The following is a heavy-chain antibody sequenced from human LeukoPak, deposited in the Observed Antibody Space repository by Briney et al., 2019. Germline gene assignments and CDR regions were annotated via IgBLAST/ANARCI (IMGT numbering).Heavy chain of an antibody. J-gene: IGHJ4*02. CDR2: ISTYNGNR. V-gene: IGHV1-18*01. CDR3: ARNVRGTTDDY. D-gene: IGHD1-7*01. Sequence: ASVKVSCKTSGYTFTNYGISWVRQVPGQGFEWMGGISTYNGNRNYAQKFQGRVTMTTDTPTSTAYMEMRSLRSDDTAVYYCARNVRGTTDDYWGQGTLVTVSS. CDR1: GYTFTNYG.